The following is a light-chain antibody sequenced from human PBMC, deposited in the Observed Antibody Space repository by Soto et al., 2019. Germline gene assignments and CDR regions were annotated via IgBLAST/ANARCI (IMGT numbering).Light chain of an antibody. CDR3: QQSYRSPYT. J-gene: IGKJ2*01. CDR2: AAS. V-gene: IGKV1-39*01. CDR1: QSINIY. Sequence: GDRVTVTCRASQSINIYLNWYQQKPGKAPTLLIYAASSLQSGVPSRFSGGGSRTDFTLTISSLQTEDFATYYCQQSYRSPYTFGQGTKVDIK.